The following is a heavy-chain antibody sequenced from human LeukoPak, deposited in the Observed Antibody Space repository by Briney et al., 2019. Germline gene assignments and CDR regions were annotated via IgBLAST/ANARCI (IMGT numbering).Heavy chain of an antibody. D-gene: IGHD4-17*01. CDR3: ARDHSRSTVTTDYFDY. Sequence: GGSLRLSCAASGFTFSSYGMHWVRQAPGKGLEWVAFIRYDGSNKYYADSVKGRFTISRDNSKNTLYLQMNSLRAEDTAVYYCARDHSRSTVTTDYFDYWGQGTLVTVSS. V-gene: IGHV3-30*02. CDR1: GFTFSSYG. J-gene: IGHJ4*02. CDR2: IRYDGSNK.